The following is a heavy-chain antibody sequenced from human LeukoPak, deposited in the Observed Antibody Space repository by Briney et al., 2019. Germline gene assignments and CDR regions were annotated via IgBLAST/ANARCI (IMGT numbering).Heavy chain of an antibody. CDR1: GFTFSSYG. Sequence: PGGSLRLSCAASGFTFSSYGMHWVRQAPGKGLEWVAFIRYDGSNKYYADSVKGRFTISRDNSENTLFLQMNSLRAEDTAVYYCARDGDSSNWCFDYWGQGTLVTVSS. V-gene: IGHV3-30*02. D-gene: IGHD6-13*01. CDR3: ARDGDSSNWCFDY. CDR2: IRYDGSNK. J-gene: IGHJ4*02.